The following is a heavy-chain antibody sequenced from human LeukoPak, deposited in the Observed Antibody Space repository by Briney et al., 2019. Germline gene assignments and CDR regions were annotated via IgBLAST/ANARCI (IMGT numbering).Heavy chain of an antibody. V-gene: IGHV4-34*01. J-gene: IGHJ5*02. CDR2: INHSGST. Sequence: PSETLSLTCAVYGGSFSGYYWSWIRQPPGKGLEWIGEINHSGSTNYNPSLKSRDTISVDTSKNQFSLKLSSVTAADTAVYYCARTVTTYWYWFDPWGQGTLVTVSS. CDR1: GGSFSGYY. D-gene: IGHD4-17*01. CDR3: ARTVTTYWYWFDP.